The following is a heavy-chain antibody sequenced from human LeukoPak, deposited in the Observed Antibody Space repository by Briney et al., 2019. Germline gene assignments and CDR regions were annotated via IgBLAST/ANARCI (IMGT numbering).Heavy chain of an antibody. CDR3: ATPDSHPVAT. J-gene: IGHJ5*02. Sequence: GGSLRLSCAASGFTVSSNYMSWVRQAPGKGLEWVAVISYDGSNKYYADSVKGRFTISRDNSKNTLYLQMNSLRAEDTAVYYCATPDSHPVATWGQGTLVTVSS. CDR1: GFTVSSNY. CDR2: ISYDGSNK. V-gene: IGHV3-30*03. D-gene: IGHD5-12*01.